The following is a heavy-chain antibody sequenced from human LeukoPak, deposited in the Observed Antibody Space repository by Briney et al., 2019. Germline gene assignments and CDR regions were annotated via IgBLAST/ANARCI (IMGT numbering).Heavy chain of an antibody. D-gene: IGHD2-2*01. V-gene: IGHV3-23*01. CDR3: AKSPASDYNWFDP. J-gene: IGHJ5*02. Sequence: GGSLRLSCAASGFTFSSYAMSWVRQAPGKGLAWVSAISNSGGSTYYADSVKGRFTISRDNSKNTLYLQMNSLRAEDTAVNYCAKSPASDYNWFDPWGQGTLVTVSS. CDR2: ISNSGGST. CDR1: GFTFSSYA.